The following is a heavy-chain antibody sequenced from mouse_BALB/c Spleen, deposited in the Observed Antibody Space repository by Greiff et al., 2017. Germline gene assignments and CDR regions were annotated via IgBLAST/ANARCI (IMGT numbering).Heavy chain of an antibody. V-gene: IGHV1-80*01. CDR1: GYAFSSYW. J-gene: IGHJ3*01. D-gene: IGHD2-4*01. Sequence: VKLQESGAELVRPGSSVKISCKASGYAFSSYWMNWVKQRPGQGLEWIGQIYPGDGDTNYNGKFKGKATLTADKSSSTAYMQLSSLTSEDSAVYFCARAGDYDAWFAYWGQGTLVTVSA. CDR2: IYPGDGDT. CDR3: ARAGDYDAWFAY.